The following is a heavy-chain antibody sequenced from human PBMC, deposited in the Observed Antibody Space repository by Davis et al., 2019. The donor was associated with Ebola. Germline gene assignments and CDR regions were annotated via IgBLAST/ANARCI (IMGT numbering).Heavy chain of an antibody. Sequence: WNSQLQGKGLEWIGSIYYSGSTYYNPTLKSRGTISVDTSKNQFSLKLSSVTAADTAVYYCARQSPYYYYDSSGYSVTPRWFDPWGQGTLVTVSS. V-gene: IGHV4-39*01. D-gene: IGHD3-22*01. CDR3: ARQSPYYYYDSSGYSVTPRWFDP. J-gene: IGHJ5*02. CDR2: IYYSGST.